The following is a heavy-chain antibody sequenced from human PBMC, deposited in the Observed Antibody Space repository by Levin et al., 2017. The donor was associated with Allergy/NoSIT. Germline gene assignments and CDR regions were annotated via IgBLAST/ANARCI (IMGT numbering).Heavy chain of an antibody. V-gene: IGHV1-18*01. J-gene: IGHJ4*02. Sequence: ASVKVSCKASGYTFTSYGISWVRQAPGQGLEWMGWISAYNGNTNYAQKLQGRVTMTTDTSTSTAYMELRSLRSDDTAVYYCARDLGRTGSSWYYFDYWGQGTLVTVSS. CDR2: ISAYNGNT. D-gene: IGHD6-13*01. CDR3: ARDLGRTGSSWYYFDY. CDR1: GYTFTSYG.